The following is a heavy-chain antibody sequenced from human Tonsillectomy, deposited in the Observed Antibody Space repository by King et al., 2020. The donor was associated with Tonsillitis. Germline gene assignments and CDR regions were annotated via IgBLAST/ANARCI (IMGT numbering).Heavy chain of an antibody. J-gene: IGHJ4*02. V-gene: IGHV1-2*04. CDR2: INPNSGGT. D-gene: IGHD6-19*01. CDR1: GYTFTGYY. Sequence: QQQLVQSGAEVKKPGASVKVSCKASGYTFTGYYIHWVRQAPGQGLEWMGWINPNSGGTNFAQKFQGWVTMTRDTSISTAYMELSRLNSDDPAVFYCATGPYSNGWYVADYWGQGTLVTVSS. CDR3: ATGPYSNGWYVADY.